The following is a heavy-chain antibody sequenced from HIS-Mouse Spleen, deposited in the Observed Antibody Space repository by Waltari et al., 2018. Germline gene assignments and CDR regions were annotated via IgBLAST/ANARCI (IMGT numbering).Heavy chain of an antibody. J-gene: IGHJ4*02. Sequence: EVQLVESGGGLVQPGGSLRLSCAASGFTVSRNYMSLVRQAPGKGLEWVSVFYSGGSRYYADSVKGRFTISRDNSKNTLYLQMNSLRAEDTAVYYCARLLYSSSWYYFDYWGQGTLVTVSS. CDR3: ARLLYSSSWYYFDY. V-gene: IGHV3-66*04. CDR2: FYSGGSR. CDR1: GFTVSRNY. D-gene: IGHD6-13*01.